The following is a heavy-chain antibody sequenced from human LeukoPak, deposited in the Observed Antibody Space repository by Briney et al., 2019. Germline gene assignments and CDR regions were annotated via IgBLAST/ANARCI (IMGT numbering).Heavy chain of an antibody. J-gene: IGHJ5*02. Sequence: SETLSLTCTVPGGSISSYYWSWIRQPAGKGLEWIGRIYTSGSTNYNPPLKRRVTMSVDTSKNQFSLKLSSVTAEDTAVYYCARAGSYYDSSGKYNWFDPWGQGTLVTVSS. CDR3: ARAGSYYDSSGKYNWFDP. D-gene: IGHD3-22*01. V-gene: IGHV4-4*07. CDR1: GGSISSYY. CDR2: IYTSGST.